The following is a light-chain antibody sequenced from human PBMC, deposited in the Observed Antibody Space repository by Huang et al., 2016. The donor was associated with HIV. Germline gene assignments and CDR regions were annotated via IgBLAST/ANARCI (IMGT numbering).Light chain of an antibody. CDR2: WAT. V-gene: IGKV4-1*01. CDR1: QTVLYSPHKKNY. CDR3: LQYYSVPQT. J-gene: IGKJ1*01. Sequence: DIVMTQSPDSLAVSPGERATIHCKASQTVLYSPHKKNYLAWFQQKPGRPPKLLIYWATTLESGVPDRFSGSGSGTEFTLTINNLQSEDLAVYFCLQYYSVPQTFGHGTKVEIK.